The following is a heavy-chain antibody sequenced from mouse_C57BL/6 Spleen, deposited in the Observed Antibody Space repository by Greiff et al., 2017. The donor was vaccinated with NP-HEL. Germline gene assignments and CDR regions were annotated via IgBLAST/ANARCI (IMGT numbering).Heavy chain of an antibody. J-gene: IGHJ1*03. V-gene: IGHV3-6*01. Sequence: EVQLQESGPGLVKPSQSLSLTCSVTGYSITSGYYWNWIRQFPGNKLEWMGYISYDGSNNYNPSLKNRISITRDTSKNQFFLKLNSVTTEDTATYYCAREKELGWYFDVWGTGTTVTVSS. CDR3: AREKELGWYFDV. CDR2: ISYDGSN. CDR1: GYSITSGYY. D-gene: IGHD4-1*01.